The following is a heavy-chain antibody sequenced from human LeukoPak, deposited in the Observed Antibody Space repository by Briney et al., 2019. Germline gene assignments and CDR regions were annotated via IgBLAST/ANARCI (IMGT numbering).Heavy chain of an antibody. CDR3: ARGGNVLLWFGELQKFDY. Sequence: PSETLSLTCAVYGGSFSGYYWSWIRQPPGKGLEWIGEINHSGSTNYNPSLKSRVTISVDTSKNQFSLKLSSVTAADTAVYYCARGGNVLLWFGELQKFDYWGQGTLVTVSS. J-gene: IGHJ4*02. V-gene: IGHV4-34*01. D-gene: IGHD3-10*01. CDR1: GGSFSGYY. CDR2: INHSGST.